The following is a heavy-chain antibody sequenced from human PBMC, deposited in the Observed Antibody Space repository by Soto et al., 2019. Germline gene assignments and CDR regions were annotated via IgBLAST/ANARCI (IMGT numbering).Heavy chain of an antibody. Sequence: EVQLLESGGGLVQPGGSLRLSCAASGFTFTTYAMSWVRQAPGKGLEWVSGVTDSGGKTYYADSVKGRFTISRDNSKNTLYLQMNSLSAEDTAVYYCAKGFIVAATTPEFDYWGQGTLVTVSS. CDR1: GFTFTTYA. CDR2: VTDSGGKT. D-gene: IGHD1-26*01. J-gene: IGHJ4*02. V-gene: IGHV3-23*01. CDR3: AKGFIVAATTPEFDY.